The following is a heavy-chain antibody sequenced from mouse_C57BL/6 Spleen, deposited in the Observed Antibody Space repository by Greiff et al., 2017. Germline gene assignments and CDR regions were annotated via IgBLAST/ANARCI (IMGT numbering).Heavy chain of an antibody. D-gene: IGHD6-2*01. J-gene: IGHJ2*01. CDR1: GFTFSSYG. CDR3: ARQEGSLDY. Sequence: EVQVVESGGDLVKPGGSLKLSCAASGFTFSSYGMSWVRQTPDKRLEWVATISSGGSYTYYPDSVKGRFTISRDNAKNTLYLQMSSLKSEDTAMYYCARQEGSLDYWGQGTTLTVSS. CDR2: ISSGGSYT. V-gene: IGHV5-6*01.